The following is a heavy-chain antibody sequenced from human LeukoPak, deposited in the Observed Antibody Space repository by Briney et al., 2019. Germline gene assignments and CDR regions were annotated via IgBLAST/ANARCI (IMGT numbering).Heavy chain of an antibody. CDR1: GGSFSGYY. CDR3: ASPSINWNFDY. V-gene: IGHV4-34*12. D-gene: IGHD1-20*01. CDR2: IVHSGNT. Sequence: SETLSLTCALYGGSFSGYYWSWIRQPPGKGLEWIGEIVHSGNTKYNTSLKSRVTISVDTSKNQFSLKLSSVTAADTAVYYCASPSINWNFDYWGQGTLVTVSS. J-gene: IGHJ4*02.